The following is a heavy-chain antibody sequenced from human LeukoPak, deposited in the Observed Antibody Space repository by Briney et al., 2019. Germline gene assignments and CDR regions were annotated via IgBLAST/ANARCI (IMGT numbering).Heavy chain of an antibody. D-gene: IGHD2-2*01. CDR2: ISGSGGST. CDR3: AKDRSPVVPDNWFDP. CDR1: GFTFDDYA. Sequence: PGRSLRLSCAASGFTFDDYAMHRVRQAPGKGLEWVSAISGSGGSTYYADSVKGRFTISRDNSKNTLYLQMNSLRAEDTAVYYCAKDRSPVVPDNWFDPWGQGTLVTVSS. V-gene: IGHV3-23*01. J-gene: IGHJ5*02.